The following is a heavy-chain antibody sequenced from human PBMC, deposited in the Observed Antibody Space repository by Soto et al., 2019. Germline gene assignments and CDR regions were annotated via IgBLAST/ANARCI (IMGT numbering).Heavy chain of an antibody. V-gene: IGHV1-2*02. CDR2: IKPKNGAT. Sequence: QVQLVQSGTEVKYPGASVKVSCKASGYTFTDYYIHWVRQAPGQGLEWMGGIKPKNGATYYSQKFQGRVTVTRDSSISTAYMEVRRLTSDDPAVYFCQREHITTPRGYYSYGMDVRVQGTTVTVSS. D-gene: IGHD1-20*01. CDR1: GYTFTDYY. CDR3: QREHITTPRGYYSYGMDV. J-gene: IGHJ6*02.